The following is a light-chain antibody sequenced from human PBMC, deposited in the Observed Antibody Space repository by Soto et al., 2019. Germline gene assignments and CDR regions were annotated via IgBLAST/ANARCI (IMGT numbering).Light chain of an antibody. V-gene: IGLV2-23*03. Sequence: QSVLTRPASVSGSPGQSITISCTGTSSDVGSYNLVSWYQQHPGKAPKLMIYEGSKRPSGVSNRSSGSKSGNTASLTISGLQAEDEADYYCCSYAGSSTFFYVLGTGTKVTV. CDR1: SSDVGSYNL. CDR3: CSYAGSSTFFYV. J-gene: IGLJ1*01. CDR2: EGS.